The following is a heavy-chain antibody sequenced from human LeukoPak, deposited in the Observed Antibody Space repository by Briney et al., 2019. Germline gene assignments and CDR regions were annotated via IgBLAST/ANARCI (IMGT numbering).Heavy chain of an antibody. V-gene: IGHV3-74*01. CDR1: GFTFSSYW. J-gene: IGHJ6*02. CDR3: AGSYYYYGMDV. Sequence: GGSLRLSCAASGFTFSSYWMHWVRQAPEKGLVWVSRINSDGSSTSYADSVKGRFTISRDNAKNTLYLQMNSLRAEDTAVYYCAGSYYYYGMDVWGQGTTVTVSS. CDR2: INSDGSST.